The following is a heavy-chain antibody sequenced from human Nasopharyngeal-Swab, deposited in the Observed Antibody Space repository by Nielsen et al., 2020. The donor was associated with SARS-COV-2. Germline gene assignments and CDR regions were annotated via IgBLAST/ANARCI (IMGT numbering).Heavy chain of an antibody. CDR1: GYTFTSYD. D-gene: IGHD2-2*02. Sequence: ASVKVSCKASGYTFTSYDINWVRQATGQGLEWMGWMNPNSGNTGYAQKFQGRATMTRNTSISTAYMELSSLRSEDTAVYYCARAGEGVVVPAAIMGGTYYYYYYMDVWCKGTTVTVSS. CDR2: MNPNSGNT. J-gene: IGHJ6*03. CDR3: ARAGEGVVVPAAIMGGTYYYYYYMDV. V-gene: IGHV1-8*01.